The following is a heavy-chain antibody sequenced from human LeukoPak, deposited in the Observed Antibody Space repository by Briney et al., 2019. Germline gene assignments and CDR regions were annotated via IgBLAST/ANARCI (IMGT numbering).Heavy chain of an antibody. CDR1: GDSISSSSYY. CDR3: ARLGRSSTSCLDY. V-gene: IGHV4-39*01. CDR2: IYYRGST. J-gene: IGHJ4*02. D-gene: IGHD2-2*01. Sequence: PSETLSLTCTVSGDSISSSSYYWGWIRQPPGKGLEWIGSIYYRGSTYHNPSLKSRVTISVDTSKNQFSLKLSSVTAADTAVYYCARLGRSSTSCLDYWGQGTLVTVSS.